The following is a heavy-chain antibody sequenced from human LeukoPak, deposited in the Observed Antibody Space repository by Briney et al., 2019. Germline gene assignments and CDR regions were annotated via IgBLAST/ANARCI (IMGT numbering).Heavy chain of an antibody. Sequence: GGSLRLSCAASGFTFSSYAMSWVSHAPGKGLEWVSAISGSGGSTYYADSVKGRFTISRDNSKNTLYLQMNSLRAEDTAVYYCAKDLCSRTSCSNEDYYYYRMDVWGQGTTVTVSS. V-gene: IGHV3-23*01. D-gene: IGHD2-2*01. CDR1: GFTFSSYA. CDR2: ISGSGGST. CDR3: AKDLCSRTSCSNEDYYYYRMDV. J-gene: IGHJ6*02.